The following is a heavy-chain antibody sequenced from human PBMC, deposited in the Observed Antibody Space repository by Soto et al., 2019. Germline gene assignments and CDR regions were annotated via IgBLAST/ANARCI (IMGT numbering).Heavy chain of an antibody. V-gene: IGHV3-23*01. D-gene: IGHD3-16*01. CDR3: ARDYSYACDY. CDR2: ISSSGGTT. CDR1: GFTFSSFA. J-gene: IGHJ4*02. Sequence: EVQLLESGGGLVQPGGSLRLSCAVSGFTFSSFAMSWVRQAPGKGLEWVSVISSSGGTTYYADSVKGRFTISRDNSKTTLYLQMNSLRAEATAVYYCARDYSYACDYWGQGTLVTVSS.